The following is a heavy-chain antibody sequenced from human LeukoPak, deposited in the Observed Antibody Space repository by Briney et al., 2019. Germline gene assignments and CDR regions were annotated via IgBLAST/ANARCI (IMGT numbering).Heavy chain of an antibody. CDR1: GYHFITSW. J-gene: IGHJ4*02. Sequence: GESLKISCKGSGYHFITSWIGWVRQMPGKGLEWLGIIYPGDSDTRYSPSFQGQVTISADKSISTAYLQWSTLKASDTAMYYCARPSGTYNRFDYWGQGTLVTVSS. V-gene: IGHV5-51*01. CDR3: ARPSGTYNRFDY. CDR2: IYPGDSDT. D-gene: IGHD1-26*01.